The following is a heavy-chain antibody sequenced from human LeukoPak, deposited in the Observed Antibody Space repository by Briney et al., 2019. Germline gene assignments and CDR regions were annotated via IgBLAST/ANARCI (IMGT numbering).Heavy chain of an antibody. CDR2: IWYDGGNK. CDR1: GFTFSSYG. J-gene: IGHJ4*02. V-gene: IGHV3-33*01. CDR3: ERGAEYSSSSIDY. D-gene: IGHD6-6*01. Sequence: GRSLRLSCAASGFTFSSYGMHWVRQAPGKGLEWVAVIWYDGGNKYYADSVKGRFTISRDNSKNTLYLQMNSLRAEDTAVYYCERGAEYSSSSIDYWGQGTLVTVSS.